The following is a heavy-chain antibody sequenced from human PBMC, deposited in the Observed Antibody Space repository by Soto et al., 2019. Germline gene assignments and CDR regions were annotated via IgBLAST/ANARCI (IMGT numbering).Heavy chain of an antibody. Sequence: QVQLQESGPGLVKPSETLSLTCTVSGGSISSYYWSWIRQPPGKGLEWIGYIYYSGSTNYNPSLKRRLTISVDTSKNQFSLKLSSVTAADTAVYSCARNPLDYVWGSPIEPSLYYGMDVWGQGTTVTVSS. V-gene: IGHV4-59*01. J-gene: IGHJ6*02. CDR2: IYYSGST. D-gene: IGHD3-16*01. CDR1: GGSISSYY. CDR3: ARNPLDYVWGSPIEPSLYYGMDV.